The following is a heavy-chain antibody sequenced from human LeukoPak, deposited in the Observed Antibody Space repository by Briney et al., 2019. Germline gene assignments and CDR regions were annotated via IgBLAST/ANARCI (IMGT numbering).Heavy chain of an antibody. CDR2: ISGSGGST. CDR1: GFTFSNYA. Sequence: GGSLRLSCAASGFTFSNYAMSWVRQAPGKGLEWVSAISGSGGSTYYADSVKGRFTISRDNSKNTLYLQMNSLRAEDTAVYYCAKDLTFGDLMGFDYWGQGTLVTVSS. CDR3: AKDLTFGDLMGFDY. J-gene: IGHJ4*02. V-gene: IGHV3-23*01. D-gene: IGHD3-16*01.